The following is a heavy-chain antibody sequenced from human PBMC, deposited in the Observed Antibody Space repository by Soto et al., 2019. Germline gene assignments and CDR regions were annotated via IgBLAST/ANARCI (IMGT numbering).Heavy chain of an antibody. CDR2: ISAYNGNT. Sequence: GASVKVSCKASGYTFTSYGISWVRQAPGQGLEWMGWISAYNGNTNYAQKLQGRVSMTWDTSLNTAYMELSSLMSEDTAVYYCARPPGYISDWYYFDLWGQGTQVTVSS. CDR1: GYTFTSYG. CDR3: ARPPGYISDWYYFDL. V-gene: IGHV1-18*01. D-gene: IGHD3-9*01. J-gene: IGHJ4*02.